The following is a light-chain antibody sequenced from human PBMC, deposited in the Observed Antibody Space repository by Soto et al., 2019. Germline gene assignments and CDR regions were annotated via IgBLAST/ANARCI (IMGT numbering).Light chain of an antibody. V-gene: IGLV2-14*03. CDR1: SSDVGGYNY. CDR2: EVS. J-gene: IGLJ3*02. Sequence: QSALTQPASVSGSPGQSITISCAGSSSDVGGYNYVSWYQQHTGKAPKLMIYEVSNRPSGVSNRFSASKSGNTASLTISGLQAEDEADYYCSSYTSRASWVFGGGTKLTVL. CDR3: SSYTSRASWV.